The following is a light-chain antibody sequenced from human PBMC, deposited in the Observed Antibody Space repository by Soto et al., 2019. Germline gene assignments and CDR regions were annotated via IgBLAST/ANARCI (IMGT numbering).Light chain of an antibody. CDR2: RAS. Sequence: DIQMTQSPSSVSASVGDRVTITCRSSQGITSWLAWYQQKPGKAPKLLIYRASNVQSGVPSRFSGSGSGTDFTLTISGPPTADFATYYCQQTTTFPLTFGGGTKVEIK. CDR1: QGITSW. V-gene: IGKV1-12*01. J-gene: IGKJ4*01. CDR3: QQTTTFPLT.